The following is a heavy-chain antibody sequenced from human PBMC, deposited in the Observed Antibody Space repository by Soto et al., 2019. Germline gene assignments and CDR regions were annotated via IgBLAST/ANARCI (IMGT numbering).Heavy chain of an antibody. J-gene: IGHJ6*02. CDR3: ARISSVDLYGYVNGGLDV. D-gene: IGHD5-18*01. CDR1: GGSMRSYY. V-gene: IGHV4-59*01. Sequence: SETLSLTCSVSGGSMRSYYWSWIRQSPEKGLEWIGYFYHSGNSNYNPSLKSRVAISVDTSKNQLSLSLRSVTAADTAVYFGARISSVDLYGYVNGGLDVWGQGTTVTVSS. CDR2: FYHSGNS.